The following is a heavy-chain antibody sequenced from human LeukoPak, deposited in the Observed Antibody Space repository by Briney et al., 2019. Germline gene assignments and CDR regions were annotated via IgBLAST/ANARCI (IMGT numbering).Heavy chain of an antibody. CDR3: AKEGYDYVWGSYRWGSMDV. Sequence: SETLSLTCAVYGGSFSGYYWSWIRQPPGKGLEWIGEINHSGSTNYNPSLKSRVTISVDTSKNQFSLKLSSVTAADTAVYYCAKEGYDYVWGSYRWGSMDVWGKGTTATVSS. J-gene: IGHJ6*03. V-gene: IGHV4-34*01. D-gene: IGHD3-16*02. CDR1: GGSFSGYY. CDR2: INHSGST.